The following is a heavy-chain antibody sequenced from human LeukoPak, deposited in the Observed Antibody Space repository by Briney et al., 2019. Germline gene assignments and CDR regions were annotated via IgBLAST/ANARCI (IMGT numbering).Heavy chain of an antibody. Sequence: GSSVKVSCKASGGTFSSYAISWVRQAPGQGLEWMGWISAYNGNTNYAQKLQGRVTMTTDTSTSTAYMELRSLRSDDTAVYYCARANYYDRTIDYWGQGTLVTVSS. CDR2: ISAYNGNT. CDR3: ARANYYDRTIDY. CDR1: GGTFSSYA. D-gene: IGHD3-22*01. V-gene: IGHV1-18*01. J-gene: IGHJ4*02.